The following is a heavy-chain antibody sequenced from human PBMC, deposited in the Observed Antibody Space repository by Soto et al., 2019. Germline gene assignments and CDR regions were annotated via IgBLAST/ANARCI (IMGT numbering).Heavy chain of an antibody. V-gene: IGHV3-74*01. CDR3: ARGYFYDSSGSDY. Sequence: GGSLRLSCAAAVFTFSSYWRHWVRQAPGKGLVWVSRINSDGSSTSYADSVKGRFTISRDNAKNTLYLQMNSLRAEDTAVYYCARGYFYDSSGSDYWGQGTLVTVSS. J-gene: IGHJ4*02. CDR2: INSDGSST. CDR1: VFTFSSYW. D-gene: IGHD3-22*01.